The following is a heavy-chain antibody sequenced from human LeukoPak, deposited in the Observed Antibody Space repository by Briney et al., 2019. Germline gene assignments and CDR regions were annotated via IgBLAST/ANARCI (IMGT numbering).Heavy chain of an antibody. D-gene: IGHD5-18*01. CDR1: GFTFTNYW. V-gene: IGHV3-7*01. CDR3: ARGGAAMVNY. J-gene: IGHJ4*02. Sequence: PGGSLRLSCAASGFTFTNYWMSWVRQAPGKGLELVANIKQDRSEKYYVDSVKGRFTISRDNAKNSLYLQMNSLRAEDTAVYYCARGGAAMVNYWGQGTLVTVSS. CDR2: IKQDRSEK.